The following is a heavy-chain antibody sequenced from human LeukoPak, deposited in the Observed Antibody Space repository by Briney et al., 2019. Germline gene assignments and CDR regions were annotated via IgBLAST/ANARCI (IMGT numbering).Heavy chain of an antibody. V-gene: IGHV3-23*01. D-gene: IGHD2-2*02. CDR1: GFTFSSYA. CDR2: ISGSGGST. Sequence: QTGGSLRLSCAASGFTFSSYAMSWVRQAPGKGLEWVSAISGSGGSTYYADSVKGRFTISRDNSKNTLYLQMNSLRAEDTAVYYCAKCWGYCSSTSCYTHKRHFDYWGQGTLVTVSS. CDR3: AKCWGYCSSTSCYTHKRHFDY. J-gene: IGHJ4*02.